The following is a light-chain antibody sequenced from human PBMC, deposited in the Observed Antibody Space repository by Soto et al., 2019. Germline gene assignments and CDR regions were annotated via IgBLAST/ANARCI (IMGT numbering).Light chain of an antibody. CDR2: EVS. Sequence: HSALTPPASVSGSPGQSVTISCTGTSSDFGGYNYVSWYQQHPGKAPKLMIYEVSNRPSGVSNRFSGSKSGNKASLTISGLQAEDEADYYCSSYTSSSTHYVFGTGTKVTVL. CDR3: SSYTSSSTHYV. J-gene: IGLJ1*01. V-gene: IGLV2-14*01. CDR1: SSDFGGYNY.